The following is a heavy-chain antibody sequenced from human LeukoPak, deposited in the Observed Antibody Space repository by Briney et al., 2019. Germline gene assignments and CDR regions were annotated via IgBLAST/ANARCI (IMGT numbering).Heavy chain of an antibody. CDR2: IKQDGSEK. V-gene: IGHV3-7*01. D-gene: IGHD1-26*01. Sequence: GGSLRLSCAASGFTFSSYWMSWVRQAPGKGLEWVANIKQDGSEKYYMDSVKGRFTISRDNAKNSLYLQMNSLRAEDTAVYYCTRGDLVGVTGRAYQHWGQGTRVTVSS. J-gene: IGHJ1*01. CDR1: GFTFSSYW. CDR3: TRGDLVGVTGRAYQH.